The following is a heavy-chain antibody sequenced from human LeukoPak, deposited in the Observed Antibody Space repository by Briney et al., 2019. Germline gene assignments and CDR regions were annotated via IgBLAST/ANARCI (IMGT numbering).Heavy chain of an antibody. CDR3: ARRGSDSGWYYFDY. CDR1: GSTFSSYA. CDR2: ISGSGGST. V-gene: IGHV3-23*01. Sequence: GGSLRLSCAASGSTFSSYAMSWVRQAPGKGLEWVSAISGSGGSTYYADSVKGRFTISRDNSKNTLYLQMNSLRAEDTAVYYCARRGSDSGWYYFDYWDQGTLVTVSS. D-gene: IGHD6-19*01. J-gene: IGHJ4*02.